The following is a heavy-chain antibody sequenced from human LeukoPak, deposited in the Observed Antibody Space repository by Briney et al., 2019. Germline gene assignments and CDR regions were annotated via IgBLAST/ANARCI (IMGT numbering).Heavy chain of an antibody. D-gene: IGHD2-15*01. CDR1: GFTFSSYG. CDR3: AREEDLAYFDY. Sequence: GRSLRLSCAASGFTFSSYGMHWVRQTPGKGLEWVAVISYDGRNKYYVDSVKGRFTISRDNSKNTLYLQMNSLRAEDTAVYYCAREEDLAYFDYWGQGTLVTVSS. V-gene: IGHV3-30*03. CDR2: ISYDGRNK. J-gene: IGHJ4*02.